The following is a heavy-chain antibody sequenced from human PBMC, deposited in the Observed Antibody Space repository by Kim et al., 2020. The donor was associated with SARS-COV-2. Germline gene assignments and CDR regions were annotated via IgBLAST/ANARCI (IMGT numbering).Heavy chain of an antibody. V-gene: IGHV7-4-1*02. CDR3: AREENYDILPVTDY. Sequence: ASVKVSCKASGYTFTSYAMNWVRQAPGQGLEWMGWINTNTGNPTYAQGFTGRFVFPMDTSVSTAYLQISSLKAEDTAVYYCAREENYDILPVTDYWGQGTLVTVAS. CDR1: GYTFTSYA. D-gene: IGHD3-9*01. J-gene: IGHJ4*02. CDR2: INTNTGNP.